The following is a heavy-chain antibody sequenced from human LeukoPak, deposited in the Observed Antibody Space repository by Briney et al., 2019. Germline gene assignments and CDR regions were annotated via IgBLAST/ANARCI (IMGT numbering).Heavy chain of an antibody. CDR2: ISGSGDST. CDR3: VKAQSSYPNWFDP. J-gene: IGHJ5*02. Sequence: PGGSLRLSCAASGFTFRDYTMSWVRQAPGKGLEWVSTISGSGDSTYYADSVKGRLTISRDNSKNTLYLQMNSLTAEDTAIYYCVKAQSSYPNWFDPWGQGTLVTVSS. CDR1: GFTFRDYT. V-gene: IGHV3-23*01. D-gene: IGHD6-19*01.